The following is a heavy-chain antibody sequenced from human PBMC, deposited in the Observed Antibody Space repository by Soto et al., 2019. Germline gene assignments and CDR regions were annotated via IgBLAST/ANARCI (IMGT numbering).Heavy chain of an antibody. CDR3: ARDVDADFRTDFDY. D-gene: IGHD4-17*01. J-gene: IGHJ4*02. CDR2: IKEDGGEK. Sequence: PGGSLRLSCAASGFIFSKSWMSWVRQAPGKGLEWVANIKEDGGEKYYVDSVKGRFTISRDNAENSVYLEMDSLRAEDTALYYCARDVDADFRTDFDYWGRGTLVTVSS. CDR1: GFIFSKSW. V-gene: IGHV3-7*03.